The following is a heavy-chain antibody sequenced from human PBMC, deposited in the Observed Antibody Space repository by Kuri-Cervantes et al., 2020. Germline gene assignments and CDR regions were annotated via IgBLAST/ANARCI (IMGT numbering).Heavy chain of an antibody. V-gene: IGHV3-48*04. D-gene: IGHD2-2*01. CDR3: ARDRSGCSSTSCYLDAFDI. CDR1: GFTFSSYS. Sequence: ETLSLTCAASGFTFSSYSMNWVRQAPGKGLEWVSYISSSSSTIYYADSVKGRFTISRDNAKNSLYLQMNSLRAEDTAVYYCARDRSGCSSTSCYLDAFDIWGQGTMVTVSS. J-gene: IGHJ3*02. CDR2: ISSSSSTI.